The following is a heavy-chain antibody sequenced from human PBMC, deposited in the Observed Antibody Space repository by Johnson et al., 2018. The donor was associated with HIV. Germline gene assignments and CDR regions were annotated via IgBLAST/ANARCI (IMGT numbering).Heavy chain of an antibody. J-gene: IGHJ3*01. CDR2: ISYDGSNK. CDR3: AKDRTNWGYDAFDV. D-gene: IGHD7-27*01. V-gene: IGHV3-30*18. Sequence: QVQLVESGGGLVQPGGSLRLSCAASGFTVSSNYMSWVRQAPGKGLEWVAVISYDGSNKYYADSVKGRFTISRDNSKNTLYLQMNSLRAEDTAVYFCAKDRTNWGYDAFDVWGQGTTVTVSS. CDR1: GFTVSSNY.